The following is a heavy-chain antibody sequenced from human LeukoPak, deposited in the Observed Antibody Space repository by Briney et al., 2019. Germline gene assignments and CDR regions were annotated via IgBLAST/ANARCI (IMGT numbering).Heavy chain of an antibody. D-gene: IGHD3-10*01. CDR3: ATYYYGSGSYPDV. V-gene: IGHV1-69*10. CDR1: GGTFSSYA. Sequence: GASVKVSSTASGGTFSSYAISWVRQAPGQGLEWMGGIIPIFGIANYAQKFQGRVTITADKSTSTAYMELSSLRSEDTAVYYCATYYYGSGSYPDVWGQGTTVTVSS. CDR2: IIPIFGIA. J-gene: IGHJ6*02.